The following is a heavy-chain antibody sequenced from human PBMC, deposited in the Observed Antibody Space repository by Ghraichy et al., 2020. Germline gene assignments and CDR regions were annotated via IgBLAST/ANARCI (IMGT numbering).Heavy chain of an antibody. J-gene: IGHJ4*02. Sequence: GALRLSCAASGFTFSDHYMDWVRQAPGKGLEWVGRTRNKANSYTTEYAPSVKGRFTISRDDSKNSLYLQMNSLKTEDTAVYYCARAGIAAAGSAFSFDYWGQRTLVTVSS. V-gene: IGHV3-72*01. CDR2: TRNKANSYTT. CDR3: ARAGIAAAGSAFSFDY. D-gene: IGHD6-13*01. CDR1: GFTFSDHY.